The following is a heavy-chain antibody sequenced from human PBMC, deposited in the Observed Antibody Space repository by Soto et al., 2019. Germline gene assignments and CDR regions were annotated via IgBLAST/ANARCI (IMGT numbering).Heavy chain of an antibody. D-gene: IGHD1-26*01. CDR1: GGTFSSYA. Sequence: SVKVSCKASGGTFSSYAISWVRQAPGQGLEWMGGIIPIFGTANYAQKFQGRVTITADESTSTAYMELSSLRSEDTAVYYCAMPGIVGATDYYYYGMDVWGQGTTVTVSS. CDR2: IIPIFGTA. CDR3: AMPGIVGATDYYYYGMDV. J-gene: IGHJ6*02. V-gene: IGHV1-69*13.